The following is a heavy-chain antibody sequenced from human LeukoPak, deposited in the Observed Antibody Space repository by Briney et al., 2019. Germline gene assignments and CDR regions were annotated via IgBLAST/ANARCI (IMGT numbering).Heavy chain of an antibody. CDR3: AREGRHYYDSSGYGH. CDR1: GFTFSSYW. V-gene: IGHV3-74*01. J-gene: IGHJ4*02. D-gene: IGHD3-22*01. Sequence: QPGGSLRLSCAASGFTFSSYWMHWVRQAPGKGLVWVSRINSDGSSTSYADSVKGRFTISRDNAKNTPYLQMNSLRAEDTAVYYCAREGRHYYDSSGYGHWGQGTLVTVSS. CDR2: INSDGSST.